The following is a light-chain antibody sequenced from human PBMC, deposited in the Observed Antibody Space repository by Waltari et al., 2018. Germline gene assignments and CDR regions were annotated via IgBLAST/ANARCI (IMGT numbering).Light chain of an antibody. CDR2: DVS. Sequence: QSALTQPASVSGSPGQSITISCSGTSSDIGKYNYVSWFQQHPGKAPKLMIYDVSNRPSGVSDRFSGSKSGNTASLTISGLQTEDESDYYCTSFTSSNTYVFGTGTKVTGL. CDR3: TSFTSSNTYV. CDR1: SSDIGKYNY. V-gene: IGLV2-14*03. J-gene: IGLJ1*01.